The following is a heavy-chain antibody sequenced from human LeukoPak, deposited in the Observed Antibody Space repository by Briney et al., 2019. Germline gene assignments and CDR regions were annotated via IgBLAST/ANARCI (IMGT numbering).Heavy chain of an antibody. CDR1: GYTFTGYY. V-gene: IGHV1-2*02. Sequence: ASVKVSCKASGYTFTGYYMHWVRQAPGQGLEWMGWINPNSGGTNYAQKFQGRVTMTRDTSISTAYMELSRLRSDDTAVYYCAWGTAVAGTLSFDYWGQGTLVTVSS. D-gene: IGHD6-19*01. CDR2: INPNSGGT. J-gene: IGHJ4*02. CDR3: AWGTAVAGTLSFDY.